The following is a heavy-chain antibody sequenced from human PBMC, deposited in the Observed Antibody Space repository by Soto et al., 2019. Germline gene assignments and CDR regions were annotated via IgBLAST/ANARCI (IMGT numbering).Heavy chain of an antibody. Sequence: GGSLRLSCAASGFTVSSNYMSWVRQAPGKGLEWVSVIYSGGSTYYADSVKGRFTISRDNSKNTLYLQMNSLRAADTAVYYCARATYYDILTGYHRLSNSNWFDPWGQGTLVTVSS. V-gene: IGHV3-66*01. D-gene: IGHD3-9*01. CDR1: GFTVSSNY. J-gene: IGHJ5*02. CDR3: ARATYYDILTGYHRLSNSNWFDP. CDR2: IYSGGST.